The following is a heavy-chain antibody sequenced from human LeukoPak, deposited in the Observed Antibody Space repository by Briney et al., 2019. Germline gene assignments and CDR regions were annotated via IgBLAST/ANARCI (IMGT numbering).Heavy chain of an antibody. Sequence: SETLSLTCTVSGGSISSGGYYWSWIRQHPGKGLEWIGYSYYSGSTYYNPSLKSRVTISVDTSKNQFSLKLSSVTAADTAVYYCARAYCGGDCYDNWFDPWGQGTLVTVSS. D-gene: IGHD2-21*02. CDR3: ARAYCGGDCYDNWFDP. V-gene: IGHV4-31*03. CDR1: GGSISSGGYY. CDR2: SYYSGST. J-gene: IGHJ5*02.